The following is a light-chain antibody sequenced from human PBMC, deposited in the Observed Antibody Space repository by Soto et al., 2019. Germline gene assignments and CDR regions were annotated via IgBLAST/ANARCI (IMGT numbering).Light chain of an antibody. CDR2: DVS. V-gene: IGLV2-14*01. Sequence: QSALTQPASVSGXXXXSITXSCTGTSSDVGGYNYVSWYQQHPGKAPKLMIYDVSNRPSGVSNRFSGSKSGNTASLTISGLQAEDEADYYCSSYTSSSTLYVVFGGGTKVTVL. CDR3: SSYTSSSTLYVV. J-gene: IGLJ2*01. CDR1: SSDVGGYNY.